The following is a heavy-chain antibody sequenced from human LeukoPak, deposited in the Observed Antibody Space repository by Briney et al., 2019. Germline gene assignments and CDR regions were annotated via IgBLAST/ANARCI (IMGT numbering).Heavy chain of an antibody. CDR2: ISGRGDDI. CDR1: GYTFTTYG. D-gene: IGHD1-26*01. Sequence: GASVKVSCEASGYTFTTYGICWVRQAPGHGLEWVGYISGRGDDINYAENFQGRVTMTTDTSTSTAYMELGSLTSDDTAVYYCARDWDGRSDSFDPWGQGTLVTVSS. CDR3: ARDWDGRSDSFDP. V-gene: IGHV1-18*01. J-gene: IGHJ5*02.